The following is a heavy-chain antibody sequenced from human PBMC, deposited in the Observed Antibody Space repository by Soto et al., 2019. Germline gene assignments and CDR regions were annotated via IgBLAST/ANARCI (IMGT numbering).Heavy chain of an antibody. CDR3: ARGRYGDY. D-gene: IGHD1-1*01. CDR1: GYAFTTYG. V-gene: IGHV1-18*01. J-gene: IGHJ4*02. Sequence: QVHLVQSGAEVKKPGASVKVSCQGSGYAFTTYGITWVRQAPGQGLERMGWISAHNGNTNYAQKLQGRVTVTRDTSTSTAYMDLRSLRYDDTAVYYCARGRYGDYWGQGALVTVSS. CDR2: ISAHNGNT.